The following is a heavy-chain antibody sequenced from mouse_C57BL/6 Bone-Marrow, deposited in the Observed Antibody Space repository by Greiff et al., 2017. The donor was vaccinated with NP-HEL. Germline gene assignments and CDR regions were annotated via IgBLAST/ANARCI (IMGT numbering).Heavy chain of an antibody. V-gene: IGHV5-6*02. CDR3: ARRDGFDY. D-gene: IGHD2-3*01. Sequence: EVMLVESGGDLVKPGGSLKLSCAASGFTFSSYGMSWVRQTPDKRLEWVATISSGGSYTYYPDSVKGRFTISRDNAKNTLYLQMSSLKSEDTAMYYCARRDGFDYWGQGTTHTVSS. CDR1: GFTFSSYG. J-gene: IGHJ2*01. CDR2: ISSGGSYT.